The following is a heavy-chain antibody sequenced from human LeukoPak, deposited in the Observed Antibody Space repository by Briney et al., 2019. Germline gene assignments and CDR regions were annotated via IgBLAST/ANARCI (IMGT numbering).Heavy chain of an antibody. CDR2: MNPNSGNT. J-gene: IGHJ6*03. CDR1: GYTFTSYD. Sequence: ASVKVSCKASGYTFTSYDINWVRQATGQGLEWMGWMNPNSGNTGYAQKFQGRVTITRNTSISTAYMELSSLRSEDTAVYYCARAPIVVVPAAQGYYMDVWGKGTTVTVSS. CDR3: ARAPIVVVPAAQGYYMDV. V-gene: IGHV1-8*03. D-gene: IGHD2-2*01.